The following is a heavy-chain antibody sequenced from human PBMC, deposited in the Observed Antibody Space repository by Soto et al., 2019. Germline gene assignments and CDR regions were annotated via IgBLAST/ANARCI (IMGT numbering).Heavy chain of an antibody. D-gene: IGHD3-22*01. Sequence: ASVKVSCKASGYTFTSYGISWVRQAPGQGLEWMGWISAYNGNTNYAQKLQGRVTMTTDTSTSTAYKELRSLRSDDTAVYYCARDNDYYYDSSGYYHDYYYYGMDVWGQGTTVTVSS. CDR3: ARDNDYYYDSSGYYHDYYYYGMDV. CDR2: ISAYNGNT. V-gene: IGHV1-18*01. J-gene: IGHJ6*02. CDR1: GYTFTSYG.